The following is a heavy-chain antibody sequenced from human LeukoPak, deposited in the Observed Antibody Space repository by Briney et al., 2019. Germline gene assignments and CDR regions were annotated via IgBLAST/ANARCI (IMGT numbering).Heavy chain of an antibody. D-gene: IGHD4-11*01. Sequence: PGGSLTLSCAASGFTFSSYGMHWVRQPPGKGLEWVGVIWYDGSNKYYADSVKGRFTICRDNSKYALHHQMNSVRAEDTGVYYCAREGPVYSNYGWFDPWGQGTLVTVSS. J-gene: IGHJ5*02. CDR2: IWYDGSNK. CDR3: AREGPVYSNYGWFDP. CDR1: GFTFSSYG. V-gene: IGHV3-33*08.